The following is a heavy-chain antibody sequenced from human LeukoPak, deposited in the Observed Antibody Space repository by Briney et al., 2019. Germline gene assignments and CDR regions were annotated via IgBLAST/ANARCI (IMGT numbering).Heavy chain of an antibody. J-gene: IGHJ4*02. CDR3: AKSLSFYYYDSSGD. CDR1: GFTFSGYA. V-gene: IGHV3-23*01. CDR2: ISGSGGST. Sequence: GGSLRLSCAASGFTFSGYAMTWVRQAPGKGLEWVSGISGSGGSTYYADSVKGRFTISRDNAKNTLYLQMNSLRAEDTAVYYCAKSLSFYYYDSSGDWGQGTLVTVSS. D-gene: IGHD3-22*01.